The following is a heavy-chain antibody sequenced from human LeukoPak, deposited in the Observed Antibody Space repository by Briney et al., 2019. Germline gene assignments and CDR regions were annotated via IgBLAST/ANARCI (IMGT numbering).Heavy chain of an antibody. D-gene: IGHD3-9*01. CDR3: ARTYYDILTGYNPYFDY. V-gene: IGHV3-20*04. Sequence: GGSLRLSCAASGFTFDDYGMSWVRQAPGKGLEWVSGINWNGGSTGYADSVKGRFTISRDNAKNSLYLQMSSLRAEDTAVYYCARTYYDILTGYNPYFDYWGQGILVTVSS. CDR1: GFTFDDYG. CDR2: INWNGGST. J-gene: IGHJ4*02.